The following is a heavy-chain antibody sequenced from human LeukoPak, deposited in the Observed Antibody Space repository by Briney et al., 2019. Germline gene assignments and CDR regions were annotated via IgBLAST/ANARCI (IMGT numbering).Heavy chain of an antibody. V-gene: IGHV1-18*01. CDR1: GYTFTSYG. D-gene: IGHD3-9*01. Sequence: GASVKVSCKASGYTFTSYGISWVRQAPGQGLEWMGWISAYDGNTNYAQKLQGRVTMTTDTSTSTAYMELRSLSSDDTAVYYCARDHFDYRIFDYWGQGTLVTVSS. J-gene: IGHJ4*02. CDR3: ARDHFDYRIFDY. CDR2: ISAYDGNT.